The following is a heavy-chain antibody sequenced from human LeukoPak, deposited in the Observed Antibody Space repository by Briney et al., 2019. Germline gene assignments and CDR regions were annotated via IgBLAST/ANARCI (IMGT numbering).Heavy chain of an antibody. Sequence: PGGSLRLSCAASGFTFSSYAMSWVRQAPGKGLEWVSAISGSGGSTYYADSVKGRFTISRDNSKNTLYLQMNSLRAEDTAVYYCASGDTAMPTEFDYWGQGTLVTVSS. CDR3: ASGDTAMPTEFDY. V-gene: IGHV3-23*01. CDR1: GFTFSSYA. CDR2: ISGSGGST. D-gene: IGHD5-18*01. J-gene: IGHJ4*02.